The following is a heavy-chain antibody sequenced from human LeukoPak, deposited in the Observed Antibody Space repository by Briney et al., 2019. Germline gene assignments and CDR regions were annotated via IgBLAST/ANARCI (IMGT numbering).Heavy chain of an antibody. Sequence: SETLSLTCTVSGGSISSSSYYWGWIRQPPGKGLEWIGSIYYSGSTYYNPSLKSRVTISVDTSKNQFSLKLSSVTAADTAVYYCAISMWELLPDYWGQGTLVTVSS. CDR1: GGSISSSSYY. D-gene: IGHD1-26*01. J-gene: IGHJ4*02. CDR2: IYYSGST. V-gene: IGHV4-39*07. CDR3: AISMWELLPDY.